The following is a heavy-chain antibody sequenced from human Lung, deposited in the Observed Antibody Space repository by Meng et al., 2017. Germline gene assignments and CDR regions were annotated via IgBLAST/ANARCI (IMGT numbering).Heavy chain of an antibody. V-gene: IGHV4-34*01. CDR2: INHSGST. D-gene: IGHD4-11*01. CDR1: GGSLMDYY. Sequence: QVQLQRWGPGLLKPSETLSLPCVFSGGSLMDYYWSWIRQSPGKGLEWIGEINHSGSTNYNPSLESRATISVDTSQNNLSLKLSSVTAADSAVYYCARGPTTMAHDFDYWGQGTLVTVSS. CDR3: ARGPTTMAHDFDY. J-gene: IGHJ4*02.